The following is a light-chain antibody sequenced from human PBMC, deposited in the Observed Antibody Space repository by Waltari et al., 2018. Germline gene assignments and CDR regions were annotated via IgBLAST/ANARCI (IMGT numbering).Light chain of an antibody. CDR2: EAS. V-gene: IGKV3-15*01. J-gene: IGKJ4*01. CDR3: QQYNDWPPLT. CDR1: QSGSTK. Sequence: EIVMTQSPGTLAVSPGDRVTLSSSASQSGSTKLAWYQKKPGQHPRRLRYEASRRATGFPTRFSGSLSGTEFTLTISSLQSYDFAVYLCQQYNDWPPLTFGGGTMVEIK.